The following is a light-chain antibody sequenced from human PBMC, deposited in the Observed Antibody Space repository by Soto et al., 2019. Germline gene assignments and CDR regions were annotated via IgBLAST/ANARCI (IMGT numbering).Light chain of an antibody. CDR1: SSDVGSSNL. CDR3: CSYAGSSTHV. V-gene: IGLV2-23*02. J-gene: IGLJ1*01. CDR2: EVS. Sequence: QSALTQPASVSGSPGQSITFSCTGTSSDVGSSNLVSWYQQHPGKAPKLLIYEVSKRPSGVSNRFSGSKSGNTASLKISGLHAEDEADYYCCSYAGSSTHVFGTGTKLTVL.